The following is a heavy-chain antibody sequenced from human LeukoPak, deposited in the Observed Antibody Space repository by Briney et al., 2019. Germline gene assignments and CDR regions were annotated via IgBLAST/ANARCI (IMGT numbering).Heavy chain of an antibody. J-gene: IGHJ4*02. CDR2: ISYDGSNK. CDR1: GFTFSSYA. CDR3: ARAITYCYHSSGYLLDY. D-gene: IGHD3-22*01. V-gene: IGHV3-30*04. Sequence: GSLRLSCAASGFTFSSYAMHWVRQAPGKGLEWVAVISYDGSNKYYADSVKGRFTISRDNSKNTLYLQMNSLRAEDTAVYYCARAITYCYHSSGYLLDYWGQGTLVTVSS.